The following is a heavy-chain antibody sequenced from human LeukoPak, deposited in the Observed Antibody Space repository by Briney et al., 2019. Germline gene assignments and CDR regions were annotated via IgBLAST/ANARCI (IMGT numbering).Heavy chain of an antibody. CDR2: ISGSGAST. V-gene: IGHV3-23*01. Sequence: PGGSLRLSCLTSGFTFSTNAMSWVRQAPGKGLEWISGISGSGASTYYADSVTGRFTISRDNSRSTLYLQMNSLRGDDTAVYYCAVHHIVDTAMGNPLDYWGQGTLVTVSS. J-gene: IGHJ4*02. CDR3: AVHHIVDTAMGNPLDY. D-gene: IGHD5-18*01. CDR1: GFTFSTNA.